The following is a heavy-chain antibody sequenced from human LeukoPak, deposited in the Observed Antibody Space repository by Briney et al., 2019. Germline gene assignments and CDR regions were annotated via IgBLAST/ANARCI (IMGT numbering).Heavy chain of an antibody. Sequence: GGSLRLSCAVSGFTFSSYWMHWVRQAPGKGLVWVSRINSDGSSTSYADSVKGRFTISRDNAKNTLYLQMNSLRVEDAAVYYCASHCSSTSCLDYWGQGTLVTVSS. CDR1: GFTFSSYW. D-gene: IGHD2-2*01. CDR2: INSDGSST. V-gene: IGHV3-74*01. J-gene: IGHJ4*02. CDR3: ASHCSSTSCLDY.